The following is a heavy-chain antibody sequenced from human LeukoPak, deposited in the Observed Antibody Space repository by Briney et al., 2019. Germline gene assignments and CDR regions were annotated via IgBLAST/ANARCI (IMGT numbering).Heavy chain of an antibody. J-gene: IGHJ6*02. Sequence: GGSLRLSCAASGFTFSSYDMHWVHQATGKGLEWVSAIGTAGDTYYPGSVKGRFTISRENAKNSLYLQMNSLRAGDTAVYYCARETNYYGMDVWGQGTTVTVSS. CDR3: ARETNYYGMDV. CDR2: IGTAGDT. CDR1: GFTFSSYD. V-gene: IGHV3-13*01.